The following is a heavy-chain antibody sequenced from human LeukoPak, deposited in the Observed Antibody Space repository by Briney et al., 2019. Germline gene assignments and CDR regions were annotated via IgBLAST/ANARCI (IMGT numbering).Heavy chain of an antibody. J-gene: IGHJ4*02. Sequence: GGSLRLSCAASGFTFSSYAMSWVRQAPGKGLEWVSAISGSGGSTYYADSVKGRFTISRDNSKNTLYLQMNSLRAEDTAVYYCARERIEMATINGYFDYWGQGTLVTVSS. CDR2: ISGSGGST. D-gene: IGHD5-24*01. V-gene: IGHV3-23*01. CDR3: ARERIEMATINGYFDY. CDR1: GFTFSSYA.